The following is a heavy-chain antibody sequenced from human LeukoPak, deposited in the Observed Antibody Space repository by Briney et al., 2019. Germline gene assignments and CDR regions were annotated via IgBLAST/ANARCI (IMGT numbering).Heavy chain of an antibody. V-gene: IGHV3-7*01. CDR1: GFTFSGHS. D-gene: IGHD6-13*01. J-gene: IGHJ5*02. CDR3: ARERVRYSSSWYGEFDP. Sequence: GGSLRLSCAASGFTFSGHSMTWVRQAPGKGLEWVANINLDGSERFYVDFVKGRFTISRDNADNSMYLQMNSLRAEDTAVYYCARERVRYSSSWYGEFDPWGQGTLVTVSS. CDR2: INLDGSER.